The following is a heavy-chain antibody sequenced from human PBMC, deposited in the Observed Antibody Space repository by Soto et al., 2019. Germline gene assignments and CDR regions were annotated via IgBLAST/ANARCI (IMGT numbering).Heavy chain of an antibody. D-gene: IGHD6-6*01. CDR3: ARSNPSRPDY. V-gene: IGHV4-34*01. J-gene: IGHJ4*02. CDR1: GGSFSGYY. CDR2: VSHSGST. Sequence: SETLSLTCVVSGGSFSGYYWSWIRQPPGKGLEWIGEVSHSGSTNYNPSLKSRVTISVDTSKSQFSLKVSSVTAADTAVYYCARSNPSRPDYWGQGTLVTVSS.